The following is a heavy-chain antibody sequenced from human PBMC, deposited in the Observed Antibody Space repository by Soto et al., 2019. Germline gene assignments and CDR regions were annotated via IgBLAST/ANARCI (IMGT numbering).Heavy chain of an antibody. CDR1: GFTFNIYS. CDR3: AKDSVPGPGPYGGAYYSSFGY. CDR2: ISSSSSYI. D-gene: IGHD1-26*01. V-gene: IGHV3-21*01. Sequence: PVWSLRLSCAASGFTFNIYSMNWVRQAPGKGLEWVSSISSSSSYIYYADSVKGRFTISGDNAKNSLYLQMNSLRDEDTAVYFWAKDSVPGPGPYGGAYYSSFGYWVQGTLVTVSS. J-gene: IGHJ4*02.